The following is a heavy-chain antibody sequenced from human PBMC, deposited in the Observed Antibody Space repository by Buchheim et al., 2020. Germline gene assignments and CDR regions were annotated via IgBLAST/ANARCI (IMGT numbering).Heavy chain of an antibody. CDR1: GGSISSYY. J-gene: IGHJ4*02. CDR2: LFYTGST. Sequence: QVQLQESGPGLVKPSETLSLTCTVSGGSISSYYWSWIRQPPGKGLEWIGYLFYTGSTNYNPSLKSRVAISVDTSKNHFSLTLSSVTAADTAVYYCAAYCSTTSCTFDYWGQGTL. V-gene: IGHV4-59*01. CDR3: AAYCSTTSCTFDY. D-gene: IGHD2-2*01.